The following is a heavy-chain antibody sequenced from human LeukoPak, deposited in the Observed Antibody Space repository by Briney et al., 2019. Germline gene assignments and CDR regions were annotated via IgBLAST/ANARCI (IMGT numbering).Heavy chain of an antibody. V-gene: IGHV3-30*04. CDR3: ARGGYNWNEGPLFGAFDI. Sequence: PGRSLRLSCAASGFTFSSCAMHWVRQAPGKGLEWVAVISYDGSNKYYADSVKGRFTISRDNSKNTLYLQMNSLRAEDTAVYYCARGGYNWNEGPLFGAFDIWGQGTMVTVSS. CDR1: GFTFSSCA. D-gene: IGHD1-1*01. CDR2: ISYDGSNK. J-gene: IGHJ3*02.